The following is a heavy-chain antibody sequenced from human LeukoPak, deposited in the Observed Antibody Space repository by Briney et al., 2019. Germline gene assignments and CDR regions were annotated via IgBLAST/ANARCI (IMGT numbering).Heavy chain of an antibody. Sequence: SETLSLTCSVSGGSFSRFQWTWIRQPPGKGLEWIGSLSYSGSSNYNPSLKSRITISIDMSKNQFSLSLTSVTAADTAVYYCAKSSVPAAPFDSWGQGTLATVSS. CDR1: GGSFSRFQ. CDR2: LSYSGSS. V-gene: IGHV4-59*08. D-gene: IGHD2-2*01. CDR3: AKSSVPAAPFDS. J-gene: IGHJ4*02.